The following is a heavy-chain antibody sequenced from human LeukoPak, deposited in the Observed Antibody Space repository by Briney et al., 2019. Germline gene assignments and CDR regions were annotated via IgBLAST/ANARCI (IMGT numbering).Heavy chain of an antibody. J-gene: IGHJ4*02. Sequence: PSETLSLTCTVSGGSISSYYWSWIRQPPGKGLEGIGYIYYSGSTNYNPSLKSRVTISVDTSKNQFSLKLSSVTAADTAVYYCARMYSSGWYTHWGQGTLVTVSS. D-gene: IGHD6-19*01. CDR3: ARMYSSGWYTH. V-gene: IGHV4-59*01. CDR1: GGSISSYY. CDR2: IYYSGST.